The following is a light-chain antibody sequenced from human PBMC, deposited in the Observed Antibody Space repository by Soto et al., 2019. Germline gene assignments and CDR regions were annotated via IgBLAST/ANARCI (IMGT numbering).Light chain of an antibody. Sequence: DIVLTQSPATLSVXPGDXXXXXXRASESLFGFLAWYQQKPGQAPRLLMYGVSTRATGIPARFSGGGSATDFTLTISSLQSEDSAFYFCQSYNDWPFASGLGTRLEI. CDR1: ESLFGF. CDR2: GVS. V-gene: IGKV3-15*01. CDR3: QSYNDWPFA. J-gene: IGKJ2*01.